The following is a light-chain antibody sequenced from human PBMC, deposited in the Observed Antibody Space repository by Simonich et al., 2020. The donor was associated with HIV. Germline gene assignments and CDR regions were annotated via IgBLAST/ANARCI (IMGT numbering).Light chain of an antibody. J-gene: IGKJ5*01. Sequence: DIQMTQSPSSLSASVGDRVTITCRASQSISSYLNWYQQKPGKAPKLLIYAASSLQSGVPSRFSGSGSGTEFTLTISSLQPDDFATYYCQQYHIYSVTFGQGTRLDIK. CDR1: QSISSY. CDR2: AAS. V-gene: IGKV1-39*01. CDR3: QQYHIYSVT.